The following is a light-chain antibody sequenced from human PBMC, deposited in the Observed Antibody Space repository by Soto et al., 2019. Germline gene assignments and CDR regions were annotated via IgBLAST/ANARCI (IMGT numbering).Light chain of an antibody. CDR2: KAS. J-gene: IGKJ2*01. CDR3: QPYSGHYT. Sequence: DIQMTQSPSALSASVGDRVTITCRASQRISRWLAWYQQKPGKAPKVLIYKASTLAGGVPSRFSCSGSGTEFTLTISRLKAEDVATYYCQPYSGHYTFGQGTKLEI. CDR1: QRISRW. V-gene: IGKV1-5*03.